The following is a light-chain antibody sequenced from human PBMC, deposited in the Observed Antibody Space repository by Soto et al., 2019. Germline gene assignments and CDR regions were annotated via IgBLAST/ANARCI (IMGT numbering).Light chain of an antibody. V-gene: IGLV1-40*01. CDR1: DSNIGAGYD. J-gene: IGLJ1*01. CDR3: QSFDNSLSGFYV. CDR2: GNT. Sequence: QSVLTQTPSVSGAPGQTITISCTGTDSNIGAGYDVHWYQHLPGRAPKLLIFGNTHRPSGVPDRFAGSKSGTSASLAITGLQPEDEADYSCQSFDNSLSGFYVFGSGTKVTVL.